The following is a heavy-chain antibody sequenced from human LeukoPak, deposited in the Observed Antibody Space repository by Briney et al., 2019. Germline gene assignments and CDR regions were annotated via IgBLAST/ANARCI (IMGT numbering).Heavy chain of an antibody. CDR1: QFTISYDW. CDR3: VRGSGWFFGL. CDR2: IKEDGRDI. D-gene: IGHD6-19*01. V-gene: IGHV3-7*01. Sequence: GGALRLSCAASQFTISYDWMHGGRQAPGKGLEWVASIKEDGRDIHYLDSVKGRFSISRDNAKNSLYLEMNTWSAEDTAVYYCVRGSGWFFGLWGQGSLITVSS. J-gene: IGHJ4*02.